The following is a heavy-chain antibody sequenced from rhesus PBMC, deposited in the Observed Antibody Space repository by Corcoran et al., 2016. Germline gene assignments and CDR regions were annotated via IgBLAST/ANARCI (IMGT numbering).Heavy chain of an antibody. D-gene: IGHD6-37*01. V-gene: IGHV4-165*01. CDR1: GGSFSGYY. Sequence: QVQLQESGPGLVKPSETLSLTCAVSGGSFSGYYWGWIRQPPGKGLEWIGYISGSSGSTDYNPSLKSRVTISTDTSKNQFSLKLSSVTAADTAVYYCARDQGGGWSPFGFWGQGALVTVSA. CDR3: ARDQGGGWSPFGF. CDR2: ISGSSGST. J-gene: IGHJ1*01.